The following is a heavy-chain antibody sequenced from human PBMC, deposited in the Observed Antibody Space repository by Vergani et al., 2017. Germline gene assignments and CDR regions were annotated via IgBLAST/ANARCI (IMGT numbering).Heavy chain of an antibody. D-gene: IGHD6-13*01. CDR2: FYTGGGT. V-gene: IGHV4-61*02. CDR3: ARDPLYSTTWPFLLLDMDV. J-gene: IGHJ6*02. Sequence: QLQLQESGPGLVKPSETLSLTCTVSGSSISSGSYYWSWFRQPAGKGLEWIGRFYTGGGTSYNPSLKSRVTISVDTSKNQFSLQLSSVTAADTAVYYCARDPLYSTTWPFLLLDMDVWGQGTTVTVSS. CDR1: GSSISSGSYY.